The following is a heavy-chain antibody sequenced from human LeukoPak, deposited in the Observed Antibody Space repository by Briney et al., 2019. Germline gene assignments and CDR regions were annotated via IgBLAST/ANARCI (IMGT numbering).Heavy chain of an antibody. J-gene: IGHJ6*02. CDR1: GGSISSSYYY. V-gene: IGHV4-39*01. Sequence: KASETLSLTCTVSGGSISSSYYYWGWIRQPPGKGLEWIGSIYYSGSTYYNPSLKSRVTISVDTSKNQFSLKLSSVTAADTAVYYCARRVTMVRGVIIADYYGMDVWGQGTTVTVSS. CDR3: ARRVTMVRGVIIADYYGMDV. CDR2: IYYSGST. D-gene: IGHD3-10*01.